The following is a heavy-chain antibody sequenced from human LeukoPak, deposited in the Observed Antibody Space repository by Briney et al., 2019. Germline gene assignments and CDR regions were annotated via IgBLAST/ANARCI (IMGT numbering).Heavy chain of an antibody. Sequence: KPSETLSLTCTVSGGSIRRSSYYWGWLRQPPGKGLEWIGSMYYSGSTYYNPSLKSRVTISVDTSKNQFSLKLSSVTAADTAVYYCARGLRYFDWDNYYYYMDVWGKGTTVTISS. CDR2: MYYSGST. CDR3: ARGLRYFDWDNYYYYMDV. J-gene: IGHJ6*03. V-gene: IGHV4-39*07. D-gene: IGHD3-9*01. CDR1: GGSIRRSSYY.